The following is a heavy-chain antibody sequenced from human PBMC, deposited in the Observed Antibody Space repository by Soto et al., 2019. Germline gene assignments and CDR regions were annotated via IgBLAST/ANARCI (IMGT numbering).Heavy chain of an antibody. J-gene: IGHJ4*02. Sequence: PGRPLRLPCAAAGFTFRNYAMHCVRQAPGKGLERVPLISFDGSNKYYVDSVKGRFTISRDNSKNTLYLQMNSLRPDDTAVYYCASYHFWNGYNIDYWGQGPLVTLSS. V-gene: IGHV3-30-3*01. CDR3: ASYHFWNGYNIDY. CDR2: ISFDGSNK. D-gene: IGHD3-3*02. CDR1: GFTFRNYA.